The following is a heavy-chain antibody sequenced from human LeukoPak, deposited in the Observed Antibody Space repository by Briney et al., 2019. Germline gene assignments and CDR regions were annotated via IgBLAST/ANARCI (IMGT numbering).Heavy chain of an antibody. Sequence: GRSLRLSCAASGFTFDDYAMHWARQAPGNGLEWVSGISWASGSIGYADSVKGRFTISRDNAKNSVYLQMNSLRAEDTALYYCAKDGAAAPGFYYGMDVWGQGTTVTVSS. V-gene: IGHV3-9*01. CDR1: GFTFDDYA. CDR3: AKDGAAAPGFYYGMDV. CDR2: ISWASGSI. D-gene: IGHD2-2*01. J-gene: IGHJ6*02.